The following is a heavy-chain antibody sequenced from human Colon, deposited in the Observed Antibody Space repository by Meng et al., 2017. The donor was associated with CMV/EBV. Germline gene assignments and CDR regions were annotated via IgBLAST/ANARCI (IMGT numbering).Heavy chain of an antibody. D-gene: IGHD6-13*01. CDR2: ITWNDGNT. CDR1: GFSFDSYG. J-gene: IGHJ4*02. V-gene: IGHV3-20*04. CDR3: ARDLVAATGIHYFDI. Sequence: GESLKISCAASGFSFDSYGVSWVRRVPGKGLEWVCGITWNDGNTGYADSVKGRFTISRDNAKNTLFLQMGSLRVDDTASYYCARDLVAATGIHYFDIWGQGSLVTVPQ.